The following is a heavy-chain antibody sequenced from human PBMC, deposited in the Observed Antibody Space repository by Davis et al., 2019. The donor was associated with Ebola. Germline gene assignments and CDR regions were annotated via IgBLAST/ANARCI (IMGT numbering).Heavy chain of an antibody. Sequence: SETLSLTCTVSGDSVSSGAYYWSWIRQHPGKGLEWIGYIYYSGSTYYNPSLKSRLTISVDTSKNQFSLKLSSVTAADTAVYYCATLRYCSSTSCYSRDVWGKGATVTVSS. J-gene: IGHJ6*04. CDR1: GDSVSSGAYY. V-gene: IGHV4-31*03. CDR3: ATLRYCSSTSCYSRDV. CDR2: IYYSGST. D-gene: IGHD2-2*02.